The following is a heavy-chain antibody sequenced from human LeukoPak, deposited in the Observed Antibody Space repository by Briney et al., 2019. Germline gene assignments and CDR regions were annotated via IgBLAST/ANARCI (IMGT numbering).Heavy chain of an antibody. CDR2: INPSGGST. CDR1: GYIFTNYY. D-gene: IGHD1-26*01. CDR3: ARGRGSYLGGMDV. J-gene: IGHJ6*02. Sequence: ASVKVSCKASGYIFTNYYMHWVRQAPGQGLEWMGTINPSGGSTTYAQKFQGRVTMTRDTSTSTVYMELSSLRSEDTAVYYCARGRGSYLGGMDVWGQGTTVTVSS. V-gene: IGHV1-46*01.